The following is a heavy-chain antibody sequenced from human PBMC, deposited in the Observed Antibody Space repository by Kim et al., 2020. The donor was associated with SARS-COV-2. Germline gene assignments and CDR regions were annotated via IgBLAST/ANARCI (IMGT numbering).Heavy chain of an antibody. CDR2: MNPNSGNT. J-gene: IGHJ6*03. CDR3: ARAHRVAARPLGLGDYYYMDV. Sequence: ASVKVSCKASGYTFTSYDINWVRQATGQGLEWMGWMNPNSGNTGYAQKFQGRVTMTRNTSISTAYMELSSLRSEDTAVYYCARAHRVAARPLGLGDYYYMDVWGKGTTVTVSS. D-gene: IGHD6-6*01. V-gene: IGHV1-8*01. CDR1: GYTFTSYD.